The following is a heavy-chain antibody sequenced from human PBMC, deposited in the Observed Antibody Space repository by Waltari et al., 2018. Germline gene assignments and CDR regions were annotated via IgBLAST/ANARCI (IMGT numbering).Heavy chain of an antibody. CDR1: GFTFSSYS. CDR3: ARHGDFCFDF. D-gene: IGHD4-17*01. V-gene: IGHV3-21*01. Sequence: EVQLVESGGGLVKPGGSLRLSCAASGFTFSSYSMNWVRQAPGKGLEWVSSISSSSSYIYYVDSVKGRFTISRDNAKDSLFLQMNSLGAEDTAVYYCARHGDFCFDFWGQGIVVTVSS. J-gene: IGHJ4*02. CDR2: ISSSSSYI.